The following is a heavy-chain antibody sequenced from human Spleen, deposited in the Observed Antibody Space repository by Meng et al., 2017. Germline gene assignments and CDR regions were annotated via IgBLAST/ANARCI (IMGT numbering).Heavy chain of an antibody. J-gene: IGHJ6*02. CDR1: GGIFSNYV. CDR2: ISAYNGNT. Sequence: ASVKVSCKALGGIFSNYVIGWVRQAPGQGLEWMGWISAYNGNTNYAQKLQGRVTMTTDTSTSTAYMELRSLRSDDTAVYYCARDQNYPYGMDVWGQGTTVTVSS. V-gene: IGHV1-18*01. D-gene: IGHD5-24*01. CDR3: ARDQNYPYGMDV.